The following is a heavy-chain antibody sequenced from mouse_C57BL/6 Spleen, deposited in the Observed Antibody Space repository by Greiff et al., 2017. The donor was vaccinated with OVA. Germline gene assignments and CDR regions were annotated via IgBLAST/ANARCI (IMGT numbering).Heavy chain of an antibody. J-gene: IGHJ1*03. V-gene: IGHV1-50*01. CDR3: ARGYYGSRRYFDV. Sequence: QVQLQQPGAELVKPGASVKLSCKASGYTFTSYWMQWVKQRPGQGLEWIGEIDPSDSYTNYNQKFKGKATLSVDTSSSTAYMQLSSLTSEDSAVYYCARGYYGSRRYFDVWGTGTTVTVSS. D-gene: IGHD1-1*01. CDR2: IDPSDSYT. CDR1: GYTFTSYW.